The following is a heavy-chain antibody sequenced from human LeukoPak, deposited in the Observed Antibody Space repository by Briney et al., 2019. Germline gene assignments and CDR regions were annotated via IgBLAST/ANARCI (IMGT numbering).Heavy chain of an antibody. CDR2: IYYTGT. D-gene: IGHD6-13*01. CDR3: ATSPAPKPYSSSWYYFDY. Sequence: SETLSLTCTVSGGSVTDYYWSWIRQSPGKGLEWIGYIYYTGTSYNPSLKSRVTISADTSKNQFSLKLISVTAADTAVYYCATSPAPKPYSSSWYYFDYWGQGTLVTVSS. CDR1: GGSVTDYY. J-gene: IGHJ4*02. V-gene: IGHV4-59*02.